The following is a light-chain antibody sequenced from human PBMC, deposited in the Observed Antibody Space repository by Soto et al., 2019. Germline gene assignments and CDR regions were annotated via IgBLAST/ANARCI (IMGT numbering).Light chain of an antibody. V-gene: IGKV1-5*03. CDR2: KAS. CDR1: QTISSW. Sequence: DIQMTQSPSTLSGSVGDRVTITCRASQTISSWLAWYQQKPVKAPKLLIYKASTLKSGVPSRFGGSGSGTEFTLTISSLQPDDFATYYCQHYNSYSEAFGQGTKV. J-gene: IGKJ1*01. CDR3: QHYNSYSEA.